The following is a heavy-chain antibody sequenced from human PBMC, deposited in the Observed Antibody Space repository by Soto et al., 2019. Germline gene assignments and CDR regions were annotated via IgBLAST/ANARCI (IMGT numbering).Heavy chain of an antibody. CDR3: AKVRSGSRHLDD. Sequence: SETLSLTCSVSGGSVSSGTYYWSFIRQPPGKALEWIGFIFDSGRTSYNPSLKSRIIISMDTPKNQFSLRLTSVTAADTAVYFLAKVRSGSRHLDDWGQGTLVTVSS. J-gene: IGHJ4*02. CDR2: IFDSGRT. D-gene: IGHD1-26*01. V-gene: IGHV4-61*01. CDR1: GGSVSSGTYY.